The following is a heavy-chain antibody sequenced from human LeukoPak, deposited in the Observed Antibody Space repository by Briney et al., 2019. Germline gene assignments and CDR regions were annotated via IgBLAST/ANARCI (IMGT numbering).Heavy chain of an antibody. J-gene: IGHJ4*02. D-gene: IGHD6-13*01. Sequence: GESLKIPCQGSGYSYTSYWIGWVRQMPGKGLEWMGIIYPGDSDTRYSPSFQGQVTLSADKSSSTAYLQWSSLKASDSATYYCARLLRNIAAGVYYFDYWGQGTLVTVSS. CDR3: ARLLRNIAAGVYYFDY. CDR2: IYPGDSDT. V-gene: IGHV5-51*01. CDR1: GYSYTSYW.